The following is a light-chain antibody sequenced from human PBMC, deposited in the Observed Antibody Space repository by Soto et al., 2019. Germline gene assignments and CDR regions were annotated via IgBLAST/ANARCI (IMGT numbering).Light chain of an antibody. J-gene: IGKJ3*01. CDR1: RSVSSY. CDR2: DAS. V-gene: IGKV3-11*01. Sequence: EIVLTQSPATLSLSPGERATLSCRASRSVSSYLAWYQQKPGQAPRLLIYDASNRATGIPARFSGSGSGTDFTLTISSLEPEDFAVYYCQHRPFGPGTKVDIK. CDR3: QHRP.